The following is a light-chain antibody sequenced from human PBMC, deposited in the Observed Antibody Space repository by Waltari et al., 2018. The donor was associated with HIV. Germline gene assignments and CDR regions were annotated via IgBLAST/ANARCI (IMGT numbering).Light chain of an antibody. CDR2: EVS. CDR1: SSDVGSYNL. Sequence: QSALTQPASVSGSPGQSITISCTGTSSDVGSYNLVSWYRQHPGQAPKLMIYEVSKWPSVAFHLFSCSKSGNAASLTISGLRAEDEGDYYGLSSGGTGSWVFGGGTRVTVL. J-gene: IGLJ3*02. V-gene: IGLV2-23*02. CDR3: LSSGGTGSWV.